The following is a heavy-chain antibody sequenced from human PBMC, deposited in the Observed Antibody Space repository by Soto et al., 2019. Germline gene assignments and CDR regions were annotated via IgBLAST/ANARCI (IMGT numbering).Heavy chain of an antibody. CDR3: ARESEDLTSNFDY. CDR1: GFTFTRYS. J-gene: IGHJ4*02. CDR2: ISSTTSYI. V-gene: IGHV3-21*06. Sequence: VGSLRLSCAASGFTFTRYSMNWVRQAPGKGLEWVSAISSTTSYIYYGDSMKGRFTISRDNAKNSLYLEMNSLRAEDTAVYYCARESEDLTSNFDYWGQGTLVTVSS.